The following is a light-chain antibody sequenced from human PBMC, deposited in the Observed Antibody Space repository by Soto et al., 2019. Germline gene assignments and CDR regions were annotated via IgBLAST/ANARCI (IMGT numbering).Light chain of an antibody. V-gene: IGKV3-20*01. J-gene: IGKJ1*01. CDR2: GAS. CDR1: QSVSGSY. Sequence: EIVLTQSPGTLSLSPGERATLSCRASQSVSGSYLAWYQQKPGQAPRLLIYGASSRATGIPDRFSGSGSGTDFTLTISRLEPEDLAVFHYQQYGSSPWTFGQGTKVEIK. CDR3: QQYGSSPWT.